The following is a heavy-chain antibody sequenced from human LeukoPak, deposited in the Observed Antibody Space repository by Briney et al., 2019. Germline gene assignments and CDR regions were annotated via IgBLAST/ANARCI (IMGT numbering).Heavy chain of an antibody. CDR1: GYTFTDYY. CDR2: VDPEDGET. CDR3: ATARKEMYDFWSGYYIGY. Sequence: ASVKVSCKVSGYTFTDYYMHWVQQAPRKGLEWMGLVDPEDGETIYAEKFQGRVTITADTSTDTAYMELSSLRSEDTAVYYCATARKEMYDFWSGYYIGYWGQGTLVTVSS. D-gene: IGHD3-3*01. V-gene: IGHV1-69-2*01. J-gene: IGHJ4*02.